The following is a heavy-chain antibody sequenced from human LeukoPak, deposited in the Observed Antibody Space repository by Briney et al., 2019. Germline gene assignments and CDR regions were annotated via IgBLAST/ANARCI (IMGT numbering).Heavy chain of an antibody. CDR3: AKAVGSSGYFSRDAFDI. Sequence: PGGSLRLSCAASGFTFSSYEMNWVRQAPGKGLEWVSYISSSGSTIYYADSVKGRFTISRDNAKNSLYLQMNSLRAEDTAIYYCAKAVGSSGYFSRDAFDIWGQGTMVTVSS. J-gene: IGHJ3*02. CDR2: ISSSGSTI. D-gene: IGHD3-22*01. CDR1: GFTFSSYE. V-gene: IGHV3-48*03.